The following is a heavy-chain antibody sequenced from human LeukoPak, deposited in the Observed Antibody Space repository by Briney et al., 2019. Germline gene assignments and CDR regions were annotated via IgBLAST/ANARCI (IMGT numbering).Heavy chain of an antibody. CDR3: ARTVTDAFDI. Sequence: GGSLRLSCAASGFTVSRYWMHWVRQAPGKGLVWVSRIDSDVSSTTYADSVRGRFIISRDNAKNTLYLQMNSLRAEDTAVYYCARTVTDAFDIWGQGTMVTVSS. V-gene: IGHV3-74*03. CDR2: IDSDVSST. D-gene: IGHD3-16*02. CDR1: GFTVSRYW. J-gene: IGHJ3*02.